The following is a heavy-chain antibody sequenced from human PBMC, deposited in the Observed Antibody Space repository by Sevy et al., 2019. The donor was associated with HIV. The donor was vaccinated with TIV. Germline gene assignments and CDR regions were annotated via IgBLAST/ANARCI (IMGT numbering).Heavy chain of an antibody. J-gene: IGHJ4*02. CDR3: ARAYCSGGSCYSLAY. CDR2: ISPHNGDT. Sequence: ASVKVSCKASGYSFTTYRITWLRQAPGQGLEWMGWISPHNGDTNYVQNLQGRVTMITDTSTSTAYMEPRSLRSDDTAVYYCARAYCSGGSCYSLAYWGQGTRVTVSS. CDR1: GYSFTTYR. V-gene: IGHV1-18*01. D-gene: IGHD2-15*01.